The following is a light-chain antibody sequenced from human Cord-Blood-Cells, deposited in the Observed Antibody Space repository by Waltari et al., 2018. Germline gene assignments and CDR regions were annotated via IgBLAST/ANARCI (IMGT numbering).Light chain of an antibody. CDR1: SSDVGGYNY. Sequence: QSALTQPASVSGSPGQSITISCTGTSSDVGGYNYVSWYQQHPGNDPKLMIYDVSKRPSGVSSRFSGSKSGNTASLTISGLQAEDEADYYCSSYTSSSTLVFGGGTKLTVL. CDR2: DVS. J-gene: IGLJ2*01. V-gene: IGLV2-14*01. CDR3: SSYTSSSTLV.